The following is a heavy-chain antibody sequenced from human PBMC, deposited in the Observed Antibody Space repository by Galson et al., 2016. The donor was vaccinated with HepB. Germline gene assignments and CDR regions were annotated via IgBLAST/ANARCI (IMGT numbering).Heavy chain of an antibody. Sequence: LSLTCTVSGGSISSGDYYWSWIRQPPGKGLEWIGYIYYSGSTYYNPSLKSRVTISVDTSKNQFSLKLSSVTAADTAVYYCVRGDDILTGTYYFDYWGQGTLVTVSS. CDR3: VRGDDILTGTYYFDY. D-gene: IGHD3-9*01. J-gene: IGHJ4*02. CDR1: GGSISSGDYY. CDR2: IYYSGST. V-gene: IGHV4-30-4*01.